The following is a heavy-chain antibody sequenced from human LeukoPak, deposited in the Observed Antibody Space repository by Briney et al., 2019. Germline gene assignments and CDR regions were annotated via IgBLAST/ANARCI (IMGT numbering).Heavy chain of an antibody. V-gene: IGHV4-4*07. D-gene: IGHD3-9*01. J-gene: IGHJ6*03. CDR3: ARGRPWLYYYMDV. CDR1: GGSISSYY. Sequence: SETVSLTCTVSGGSISSYYWSWIRQPAGKGLEWIGRIYTSGSTNYNPSLKSRVTISVDTSKNQFSLKLSSVTAADTAVHYCARGRPWLYYYMDVWGKGTTVTVSS. CDR2: IYTSGST.